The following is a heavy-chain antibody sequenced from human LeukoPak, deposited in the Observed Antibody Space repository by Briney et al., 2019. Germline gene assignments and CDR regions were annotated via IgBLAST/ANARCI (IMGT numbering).Heavy chain of an antibody. Sequence: GGSLRLSCAASGFTFSTYSMNWVRQAPGKGLEWVSSISSSSIYIYYADSVKGRFTISRDNAKNSLYLQMNSLRAEDTAVYYCARHRYSSGYPDAFGIWGQGTMVTVSS. CDR2: ISSSSIYI. CDR1: GFTFSTYS. D-gene: IGHD3-22*01. V-gene: IGHV3-21*01. J-gene: IGHJ3*02. CDR3: ARHRYSSGYPDAFGI.